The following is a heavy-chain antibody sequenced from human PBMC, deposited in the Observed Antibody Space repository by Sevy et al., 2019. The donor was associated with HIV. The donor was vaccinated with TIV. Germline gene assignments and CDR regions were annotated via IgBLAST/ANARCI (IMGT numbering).Heavy chain of an antibody. CDR1: GFIFSGYV. CDR2: IRYDGSNE. D-gene: IGHD2-8*02. CDR3: AKDRKVLLVVYAIPFDVFDI. Sequence: GGSLRLSCATSGFIFSGYVMSWVRQAPGKGLEWVAFIRYDGSNEYYGDSVKGRFTISRDNSKDTLYLQMNSLRPEDTAVYFCAKDRKVLLVVYAIPFDVFDIWGHGTMVTVSS. V-gene: IGHV3-30*02. J-gene: IGHJ3*02.